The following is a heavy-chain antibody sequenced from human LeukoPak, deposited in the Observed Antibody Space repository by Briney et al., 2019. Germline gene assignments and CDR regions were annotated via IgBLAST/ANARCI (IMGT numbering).Heavy chain of an antibody. Sequence: SETLSLTCTVSGGSISSSSYYWGWIRQPPGKGLEWIGTIYYSGSTYYNPSLKSRVTISVDTSQNQFSLRLSSVTAADTAVYYCAKGSGWYSSSGPVGWGQGTLVTVSS. V-gene: IGHV4-39*01. CDR1: GGSISSSSYY. CDR3: AKGSGWYSSSGPVG. CDR2: IYYSGST. J-gene: IGHJ4*02. D-gene: IGHD6-6*01.